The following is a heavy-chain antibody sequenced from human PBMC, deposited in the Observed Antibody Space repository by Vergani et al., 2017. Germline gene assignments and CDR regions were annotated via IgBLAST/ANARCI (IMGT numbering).Heavy chain of an antibody. CDR3: AGAGGDYYDSSGYGWFDP. J-gene: IGHJ5*02. V-gene: IGHV4-59*01. CDR2: IYYSGST. D-gene: IGHD3-22*01. Sequence: QVQLQESGPGLVKPSETLSLTCTVSGGSISSYYWSWIRQPPGKGLEWIGYIYYSGSTNYNPSLKSRVTISVDTSKDQFSLKLSSVTAADTAVYYCAGAGGDYYDSSGYGWFDPWGQGTLVTVSS. CDR1: GGSISSYY.